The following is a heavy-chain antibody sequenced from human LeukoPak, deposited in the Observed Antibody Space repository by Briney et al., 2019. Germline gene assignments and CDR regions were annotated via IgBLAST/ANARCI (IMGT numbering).Heavy chain of an antibody. V-gene: IGHV1-2*02. J-gene: IGHJ5*02. Sequence: ASVKVSCKASGYTFTGYYMHWVRQAPGQGLEWMGWINPNSGGTNYAQKFQGRVTMTRDTSISTAYMELSRLRSDDTAVYYCARDPRPMINWFDPWGQGTLVTVSS. D-gene: IGHD3-22*01. CDR3: ARDPRPMINWFDP. CDR1: GYTFTGYY. CDR2: INPNSGGT.